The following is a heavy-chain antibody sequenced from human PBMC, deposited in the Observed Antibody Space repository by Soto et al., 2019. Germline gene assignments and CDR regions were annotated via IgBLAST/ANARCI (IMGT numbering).Heavy chain of an antibody. D-gene: IGHD3-9*01. J-gene: IGHJ4*02. V-gene: IGHV4-31*03. CDR3: ARTTFYDIFTAYYSLFDY. CDR1: GGSISSGSFY. CDR2: ISDSGSS. Sequence: QVQLQESGPGLVKPSQTLTLTCTVSGGSISSGSFYWSWIRQHPGKGLEWIGHISDSGSSYYNPSLARRVTISGDTSKNQFSLKLSAVTAAVTAVYFCARTTFYDIFTAYYSLFDYWGQGTLVTVSS.